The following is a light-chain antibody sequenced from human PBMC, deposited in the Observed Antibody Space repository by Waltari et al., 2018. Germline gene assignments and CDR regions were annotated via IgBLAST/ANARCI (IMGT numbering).Light chain of an antibody. CDR3: QQRSDWPLT. J-gene: IGKJ4*01. Sequence: SCRASQSVNNYLAWYQQKPGQAPRLLIYDTFYRATDIPARFSGSGSGTDFTLTISNLEPEEFAIYYCQQRSDWPLTFGGGTKVEIK. CDR2: DTF. CDR1: QSVNNY. V-gene: IGKV3-11*01.